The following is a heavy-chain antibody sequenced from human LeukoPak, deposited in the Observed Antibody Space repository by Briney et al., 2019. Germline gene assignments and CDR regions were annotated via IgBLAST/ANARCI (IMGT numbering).Heavy chain of an antibody. CDR3: ANHLACGSTSCPPFDS. D-gene: IGHD2-2*01. Sequence: GGSLRLSCTASGFTFSTYSMNWVRQAPGKGLEWVASISDRGTYIYCADSVKGRFTISRDNAKNSLYLQMNSLRAEDTAVYYCANHLACGSTSCPPFDSWGQGTLVTVSS. CDR1: GFTFSTYS. J-gene: IGHJ4*02. CDR2: ISDRGTYI. V-gene: IGHV3-21*01.